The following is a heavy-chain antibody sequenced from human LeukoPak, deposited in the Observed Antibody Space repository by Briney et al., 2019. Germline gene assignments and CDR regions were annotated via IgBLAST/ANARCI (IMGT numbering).Heavy chain of an antibody. CDR2: MNPNSGNT. D-gene: IGHD1-26*01. J-gene: IGHJ4*02. V-gene: IGHV1-8*01. Sequence: ASVKVSCKASGYTFTSYDINWVRQATGQGLEWMGWMNPNSGNTGYAQKFQGRVTMTRNTSISTAYMELSSLRSEDTAVYYCAREPRGSYSFDYWGQGTLVTVSS. CDR1: GYTFTSYD. CDR3: AREPRGSYSFDY.